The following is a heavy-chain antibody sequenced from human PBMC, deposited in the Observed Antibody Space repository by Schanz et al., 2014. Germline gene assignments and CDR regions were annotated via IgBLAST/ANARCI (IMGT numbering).Heavy chain of an antibody. CDR2: IIPILGIT. Sequence: QVQLVQSGAEVKKPGSSVKVSCKASGGTFSSYTFNWVRQSPGQGLEWMGRIIPILGITNYAQEFQGRVSSTADTSTTTAYLELSSLRSEDAAVYYCAKDDDSGGAFDCWGQGTQVTVSS. CDR1: GGTFSSYT. J-gene: IGHJ4*02. CDR3: AKDDDSGGAFDC. V-gene: IGHV1-69*09. D-gene: IGHD3-10*01.